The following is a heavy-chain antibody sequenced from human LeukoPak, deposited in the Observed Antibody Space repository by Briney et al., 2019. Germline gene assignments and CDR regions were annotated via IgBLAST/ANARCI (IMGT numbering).Heavy chain of an antibody. CDR2: INPKSGGT. V-gene: IGHV1-2*02. CDR3: ASVTLSAYDGDY. CDR1: GYTFTDYF. Sequence: GASVKVSCKASGYTFTDYFMHWVRQAPGQGLEWTGWINPKSGGTSYAQKFQGRVTTTRDTSISTAYMELSRLTSDDTAVYYCASVTLSAYDGDYRGQGTLVTVSS. J-gene: IGHJ4*02. D-gene: IGHD5-12*01.